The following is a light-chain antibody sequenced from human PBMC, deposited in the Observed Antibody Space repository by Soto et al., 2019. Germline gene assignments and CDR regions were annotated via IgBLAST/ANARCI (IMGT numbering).Light chain of an antibody. V-gene: IGKV3D-15*01. CDR2: DAS. CDR1: QSISRT. Sequence: EIVLTQSPDTLSVSPGERATLSCRASQSISRTLAGYQQKSGHPPRLLIYDASTRATGCPARFSGRGSGTEFTPTISSLQSEDFAVYYCQQYNNCPLTFGGGTTVEIK. J-gene: IGKJ4*01. CDR3: QQYNNCPLT.